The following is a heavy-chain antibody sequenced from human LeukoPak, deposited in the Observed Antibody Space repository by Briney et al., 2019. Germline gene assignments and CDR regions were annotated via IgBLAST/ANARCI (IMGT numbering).Heavy chain of an antibody. J-gene: IGHJ4*02. V-gene: IGHV3-21*01. CDR2: ISSSSSYT. CDR1: GFTFSSYE. CDR3: ARSSSHWFDYFDY. D-gene: IGHD6-13*01. Sequence: GGSLRLSCAASGFTFSSYEMNWVRQAPGQGLEWVSSISSSSSYTYYADSVKGRFTISRDNAKDSMFLQMNSLKADDTAVYYCARSSSHWFDYFDYWGQGALVTVSS.